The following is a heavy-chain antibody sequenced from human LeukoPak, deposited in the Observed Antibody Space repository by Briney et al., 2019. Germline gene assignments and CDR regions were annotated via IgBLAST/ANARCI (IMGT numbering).Heavy chain of an antibody. J-gene: IGHJ5*02. CDR2: INHSGST. V-gene: IGHV4-34*01. CDR1: GGSFSGYY. D-gene: IGHD2-15*01. CDR3: ARGGGIVVVVAATLAGWFDP. Sequence: SETLSLTCAVYGGSFSGYYWSWIRQPPGKGLEWIREINHSGSTNYNPSLKSRVTISVDTSKNQFSLKLSSVTAADTAVYYCARGGGIVVVVAATLAGWFDPWGQGTLVTVSS.